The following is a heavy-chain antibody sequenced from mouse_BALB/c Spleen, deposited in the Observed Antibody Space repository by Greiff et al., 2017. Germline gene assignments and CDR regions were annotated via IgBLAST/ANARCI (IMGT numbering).Heavy chain of an antibody. CDR3: ARGDYYGRYYFDY. CDR2: ISSGGST. Sequence: DVHLVESGGGLVKPGGSLKLSCAASGFTFSSYAMSWVRQTPEKRLEWVASISSGGSTYYPDSVKGRFTISRDNARNILYLQMSSLRSEDTAMYYCARGDYYGRYYFDYWGQGTTLTVSS. CDR1: GFTFSSYA. J-gene: IGHJ2*01. V-gene: IGHV5-6-5*01. D-gene: IGHD1-1*01.